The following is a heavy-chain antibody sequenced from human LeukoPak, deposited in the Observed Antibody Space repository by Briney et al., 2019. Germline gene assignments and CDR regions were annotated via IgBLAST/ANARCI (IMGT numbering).Heavy chain of an antibody. Sequence: SETLSLTCTVSGGSISSSRYYWGWIRQPPGKGLEWIGSIYYSGSTYYNPSLKSRVTISVDTSKNQFSLKLSSVTAADTAVYYCARPYSSGWYGDFDYWGQGTLVTVSS. CDR2: IYYSGST. CDR3: ARPYSSGWYGDFDY. D-gene: IGHD6-19*01. J-gene: IGHJ4*02. CDR1: GGSISSSRYY. V-gene: IGHV4-39*01.